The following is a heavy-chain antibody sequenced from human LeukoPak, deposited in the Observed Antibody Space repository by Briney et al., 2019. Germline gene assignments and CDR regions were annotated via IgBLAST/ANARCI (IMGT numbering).Heavy chain of an antibody. CDR2: ISGSGGST. Sequence: GGSLRLSCAACGFTFRTYAMTWVRQAPGKGLEWVSAISGSGGSTYYADSVKGRFTISRDNSENTLYLQLNSLRAEDTAVYYCAKGGWGTVLDYWGQGTLVTVSP. V-gene: IGHV3-23*01. J-gene: IGHJ4*02. D-gene: IGHD3-16*01. CDR3: AKGGWGTVLDY. CDR1: GFTFRTYA.